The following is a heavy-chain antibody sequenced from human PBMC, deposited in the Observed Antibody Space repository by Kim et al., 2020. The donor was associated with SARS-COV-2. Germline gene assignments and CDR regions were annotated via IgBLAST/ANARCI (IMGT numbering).Heavy chain of an antibody. CDR1: GYTFTSYA. CDR3: ARGSTSGFEY. D-gene: IGHD2-2*01. V-gene: IGHV1-3*01. Sequence: ASVKVSCKASGYTFTSYAMHWVRQAPGQRLEWMGWINAGTVNTKYSQKFQGRVTITRDTSASTAYMELSSLRSEDTAVYYCARGSTSGFEYWGQGTLVTV. J-gene: IGHJ4*02. CDR2: INAGTVNT.